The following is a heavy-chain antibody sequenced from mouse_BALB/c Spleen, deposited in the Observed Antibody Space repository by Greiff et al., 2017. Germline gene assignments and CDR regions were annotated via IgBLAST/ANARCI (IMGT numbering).Heavy chain of an antibody. CDR2: ISYDGSN. CDR3: AREQGVMDY. J-gene: IGHJ4*01. CDR1: GYSITSGYY. Sequence: EVKLMESGPGLVKPSQSLSLTCSVTGYSITSGYYWNWIRQFPGNKLEWMGYISYDGSNNYNPSLKNRISITRDTSKNQFFLKLNSVTTEDTATYYCAREQGVMDYWGQGTSVTVSS. V-gene: IGHV3-6*02.